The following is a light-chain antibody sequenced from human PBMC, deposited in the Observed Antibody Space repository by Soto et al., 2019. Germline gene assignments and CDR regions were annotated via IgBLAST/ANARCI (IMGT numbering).Light chain of an antibody. CDR2: GAS. Sequence: IVLTQSPGTLSLSPGDRATLSCRASQSLSSNYLVWYQQKPGQALRLLIYGASSRATGIPDRFSGSGSGTDFALTISRLEPEDFAVYYCQQYSASPSTFGQGTKLEIK. CDR3: QQYSASPST. CDR1: QSLSSNY. V-gene: IGKV3-20*01. J-gene: IGKJ2*01.